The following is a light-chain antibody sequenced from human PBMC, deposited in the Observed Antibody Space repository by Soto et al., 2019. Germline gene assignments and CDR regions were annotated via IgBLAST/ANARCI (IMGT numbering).Light chain of an antibody. CDR2: ASS. V-gene: IGKV1-39*01. CDR3: HQSYSTPPFS. Sequence: DIQMTQSPSSLSASVGARVTITCRASQSISSYLNWYQQKPGKAPKLLIYASSSLPSGVPSRFSSSGSGTDFTVSISTLQTEAFATYYCHQSYSTPPFSFGQGTVLAIK. CDR1: QSISSY. J-gene: IGKJ2*01.